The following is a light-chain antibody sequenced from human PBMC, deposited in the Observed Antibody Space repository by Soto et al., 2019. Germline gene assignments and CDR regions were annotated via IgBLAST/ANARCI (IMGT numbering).Light chain of an antibody. V-gene: IGKV3-20*01. J-gene: IGKJ2*01. CDR1: QSFSSNF. Sequence: EIVLTQSPGTLSLSPGERATLSCRASQSFSSNFLAWYQQKPGQAPRHLIYGASFRATGIPDRFSGSGSGTDFTLIISRLEPEDFAVYYCQPYGTSPYTFGQGTKLEIK. CDR3: QPYGTSPYT. CDR2: GAS.